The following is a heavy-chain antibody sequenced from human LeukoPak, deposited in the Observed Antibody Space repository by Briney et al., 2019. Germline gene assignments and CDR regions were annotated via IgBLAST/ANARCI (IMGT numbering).Heavy chain of an antibody. V-gene: IGHV4-59*08. J-gene: IGHJ1*01. D-gene: IGHD6-19*01. Sequence: PSETLSLTCTVSGGSIGSHYWTWIRQTPGKGLEWLGYVYDIGSTKYNPSLKSRVTISVDTSKNQFSLKLSSVTAADTAVYYCARPHMAVAEYFQHWGQGTLVTVSS. CDR3: ARPHMAVAEYFQH. CDR1: GGSIGSHY. CDR2: VYDIGST.